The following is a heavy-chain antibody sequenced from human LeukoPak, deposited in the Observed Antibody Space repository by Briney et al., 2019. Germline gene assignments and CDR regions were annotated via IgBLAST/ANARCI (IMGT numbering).Heavy chain of an antibody. CDR3: ARVKAAAGTTSLDY. CDR1: GGSISSYY. CDR2: IYYSGST. V-gene: IGHV4-59*08. J-gene: IGHJ4*02. Sequence: KTSETLSLTCTVSGGSISSYYWSWIRQPPGKGLEWIGYIYYSGSTNYNPSLKSRVTISVDTSKNQFSLKLSSVTAADTAVYYCARVKAAAGTTSLDYWGQGTLVTVSS. D-gene: IGHD6-13*01.